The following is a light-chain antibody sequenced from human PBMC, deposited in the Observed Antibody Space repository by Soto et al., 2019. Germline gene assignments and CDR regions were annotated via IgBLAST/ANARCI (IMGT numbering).Light chain of an antibody. CDR2: MNN. CDR1: NSNIGSKY. Sequence: QSVLTQPPSASGTPGQRVTISCSGSNSNIGSKYVYWYQQLPGTAPKLVMYMNNHRPSGVPDRFSGSKSGTSASLAISGLRSEDEADYYCAAWDDSLGGPAFGGGPQLTVL. CDR3: AAWDDSLGGPA. V-gene: IGLV1-47*01. J-gene: IGLJ2*01.